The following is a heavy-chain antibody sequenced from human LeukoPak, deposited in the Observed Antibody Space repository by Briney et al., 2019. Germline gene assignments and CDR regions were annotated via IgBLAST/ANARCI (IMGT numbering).Heavy chain of an antibody. D-gene: IGHD4-17*01. CDR2: ISSSSSYI. J-gene: IGHJ3*02. CDR3: ARDESVDAFDI. CDR1: GFSFSSYS. Sequence: GGPLRLSCAASGFSFSSYSMNWVRQAPGKGLEWVSSISSSSSYIYYADSVKGRFTISRDNAKNSVYLQMNSLRAEDTAVYYCARDESVDAFDIWGQGTMVTVSS. V-gene: IGHV3-21*01.